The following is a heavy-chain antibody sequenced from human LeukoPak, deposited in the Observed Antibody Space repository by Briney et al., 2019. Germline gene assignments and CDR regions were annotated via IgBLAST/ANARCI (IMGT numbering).Heavy chain of an antibody. J-gene: IGHJ4*02. CDR2: ISSSSTTI. Sequence: QPGGSLRLSCAATGFMFSSYSMNWVRQAPGKGLEWVSYISSSSTTIHYADSVKGRFTISRDNAKNSLYLQMNSLRDEDTAVYYCARGPDCSGGGCYFDGDGYYFDYWGQGTLVTVSS. V-gene: IGHV3-48*02. CDR1: GFMFSSYS. D-gene: IGHD2-15*01. CDR3: ARGPDCSGGGCYFDGDGYYFDY.